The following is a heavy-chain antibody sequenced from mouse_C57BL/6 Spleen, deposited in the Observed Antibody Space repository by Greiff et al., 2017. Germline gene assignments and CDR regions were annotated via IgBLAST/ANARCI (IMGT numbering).Heavy chain of an antibody. CDR3: ARGGAYDYVFAY. D-gene: IGHD2-4*01. Sequence: VQLQQSGAELVKPGASVKISCKASGYAFSSYWMNWVKQRPGKGLEWIGQIYPGDGDTNYNGKFKGKATLTADKSSSTAYMQLSSLTSEDSAVYFCARGGAYDYVFAYWGQGTLVTVSA. CDR2: IYPGDGDT. CDR1: GYAFSSYW. J-gene: IGHJ3*01. V-gene: IGHV1-80*01.